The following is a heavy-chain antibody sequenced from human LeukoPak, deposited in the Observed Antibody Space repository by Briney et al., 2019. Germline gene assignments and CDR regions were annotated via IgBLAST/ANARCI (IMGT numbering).Heavy chain of an antibody. CDR1: GSTFSNAW. Sequence: PGGSLRLSCAASGSTFSNAWMSWVRQAPGKGLEWVGRIKSKTDGGTTDYAAPVKGRFTISRDDSKNTLYLQMNRLKTEDTAVYYCTTDLGSSWPFDYWGQGTLVTVSS. J-gene: IGHJ4*02. D-gene: IGHD6-13*01. V-gene: IGHV3-15*01. CDR2: IKSKTDGGTT. CDR3: TTDLGSSWPFDY.